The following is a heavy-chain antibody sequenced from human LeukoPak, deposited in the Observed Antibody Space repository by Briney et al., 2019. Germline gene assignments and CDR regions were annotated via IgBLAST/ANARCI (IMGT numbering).Heavy chain of an antibody. CDR1: GFTFSDYY. J-gene: IGHJ6*02. CDR2: ISSGSTI. Sequence: GGSLRLSCAASGFTFSDYYMSWIRQAPGKGLEWVSYISSGSTIYYADSVKGRFTISRDNAKNSLYLQMNSLRAEDTAVYHCARDSGYDLPYYYGMDVWGQGTTVTVSS. V-gene: IGHV3-11*01. D-gene: IGHD5-12*01. CDR3: ARDSGYDLPYYYGMDV.